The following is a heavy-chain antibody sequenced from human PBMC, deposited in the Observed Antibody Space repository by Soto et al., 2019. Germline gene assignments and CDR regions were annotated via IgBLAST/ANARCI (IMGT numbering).Heavy chain of an antibody. V-gene: IGHV4-34*01. CDR3: AKVWESIAARPGIDY. J-gene: IGHJ4*02. CDR2: INHSGST. CDR1: GGSFSGYY. D-gene: IGHD6-6*01. Sequence: PSETLSLTCAVYGGSFSGYYWSWIRQPPGKGLEWIGEINHSGSTNYNPSLKSRVTISVDTSKNQFSLKLSSVTAADTAVYYCAKVWESIAARPGIDYWGQGTLVTVSS.